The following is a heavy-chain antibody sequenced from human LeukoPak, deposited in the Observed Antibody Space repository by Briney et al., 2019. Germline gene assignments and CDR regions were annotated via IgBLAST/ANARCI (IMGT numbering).Heavy chain of an antibody. CDR1: GFTFSNYG. CDR2: IWYDGSNK. V-gene: IGHV3-33*01. J-gene: IGHJ4*02. CDR3: AGSYYNVFDY. Sequence: PRRSLRLSCAASGFTFSNYGMHWVRQAPGKGLEWVALIWYDGSNKYYADSVKGRFTISRDNSKNTLYLQMNSLRAEDTAVYYCAGSYYNVFDYWGQGTLVTVSS. D-gene: IGHD3-10*01.